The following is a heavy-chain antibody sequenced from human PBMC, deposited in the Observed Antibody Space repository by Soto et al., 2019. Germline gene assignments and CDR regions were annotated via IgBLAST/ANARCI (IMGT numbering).Heavy chain of an antibody. J-gene: IGHJ4*02. CDR2: ISGSGGST. V-gene: IGHV3-23*01. D-gene: IGHD5-12*01. CDR3: AKDRGGWLQLDY. CDR1: GFTFSSYA. Sequence: EVQLLESGGGLVQPGGSLRLSCAASGFTFSSYAMSWVRQAPGKGLEWVSAISGSGGSTYYADSVKGRFTISRDNSKNTLYLQMNSLRAEDTAVDYCAKDRGGWLQLDYWGQGTLVTVSS.